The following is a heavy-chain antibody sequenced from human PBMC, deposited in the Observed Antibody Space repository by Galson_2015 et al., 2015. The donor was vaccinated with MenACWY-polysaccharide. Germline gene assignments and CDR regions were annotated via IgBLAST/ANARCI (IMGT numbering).Heavy chain of an antibody. D-gene: IGHD5-24*01. CDR2: ISFDGNNK. Sequence: SLRLSCAASGFTFNNYAMHWVRQAPGKGLEWVAVISFDGNNKYYADSVEGRFTISRDNSKNALYLQMNSLRTEDTAVYHCASGRTDGYNPPGGVEDYWGQGTLVTVS. J-gene: IGHJ4*02. CDR3: ASGRTDGYNPPGGVEDY. CDR1: GFTFNNYA. V-gene: IGHV3-30-3*01.